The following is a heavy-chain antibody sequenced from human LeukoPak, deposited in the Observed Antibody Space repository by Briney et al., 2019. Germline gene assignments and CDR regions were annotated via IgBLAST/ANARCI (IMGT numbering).Heavy chain of an antibody. Sequence: GGSLRLSCAASGFTFSSYAMSCVRQAPGKGLEWVSAISGSGGSTYYADSVKGRFTISRDNSKNTLYLQMNSLRAEDTAVYYCAKDYDSSGYYYGWFDPWGQGTLVTVSS. CDR1: GFTFSSYA. J-gene: IGHJ5*02. D-gene: IGHD3-22*01. V-gene: IGHV3-23*01. CDR3: AKDYDSSGYYYGWFDP. CDR2: ISGSGGST.